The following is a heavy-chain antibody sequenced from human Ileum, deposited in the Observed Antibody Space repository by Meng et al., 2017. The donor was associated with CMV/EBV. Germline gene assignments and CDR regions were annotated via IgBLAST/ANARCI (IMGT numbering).Heavy chain of an antibody. CDR1: GDSITSFY. Sequence: VQVPGAAPGLVKLSGTLSPPCTGSGDSITSFYWGWIRQPAGKALEWIGRIYHGGSTNYNPSLKSRVTLSVDTSKNQFSMRLTSVTAADTAVYYCARGPGGFGDFNFDYWGQGTLVTVSS. CDR2: IYHGGST. D-gene: IGHD3-16*01. CDR3: ARGPGGFGDFNFDY. J-gene: IGHJ4*02. V-gene: IGHV4-4*07.